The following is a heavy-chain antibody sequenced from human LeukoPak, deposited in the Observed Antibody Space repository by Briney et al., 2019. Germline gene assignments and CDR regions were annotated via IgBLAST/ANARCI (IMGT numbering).Heavy chain of an antibody. CDR2: ISSSSSYI. CDR1: GFTFSSYS. CDR3: ARVGRSSSVDY. J-gene: IGHJ4*02. Sequence: GGSLRLSCAASGFTFSSYSMNWVRQAPGKGLEWVSSISSSSSYIYYADSVKSRFTISRDNAKNSLYLQMNSLRAEDTAVYYCARVGRSSSVDYWGQGTLVTVSS. D-gene: IGHD6-13*01. V-gene: IGHV3-21*01.